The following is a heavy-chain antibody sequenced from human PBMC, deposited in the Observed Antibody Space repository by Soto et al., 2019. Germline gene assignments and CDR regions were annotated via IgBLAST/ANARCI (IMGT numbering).Heavy chain of an antibody. J-gene: IGHJ4*02. D-gene: IGHD3-3*01. CDR3: ARVGDFWSGYWEYYFDY. Sequence: GASVKVSCKASGYTFTSYAMHWVRQAPGQRLEWMGWINAGNGNTKYSQKFQGRVTITRDTSASTAYMELSSLRSEDTAVYYCARVGDFWSGYWEYYFDYWGQGTLVTVPS. CDR1: GYTFTSYA. V-gene: IGHV1-3*01. CDR2: INAGNGNT.